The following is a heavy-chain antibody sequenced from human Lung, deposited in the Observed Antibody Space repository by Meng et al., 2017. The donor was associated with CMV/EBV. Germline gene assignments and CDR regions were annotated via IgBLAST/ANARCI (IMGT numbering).Heavy chain of an antibody. J-gene: IGHJ6*02. Sequence: SCAASGFTFSNAWMSWVRQAPGKGLEWVGRIKSKTDGGTTDYAAPVKGRFTISRDDSKNTLYLQMNSLKTGDTAVYYCTTGRIYCSSTSCHWGGMDVWGQGXTVTVSS. CDR1: GFTFSNAW. V-gene: IGHV3-15*01. CDR3: TTGRIYCSSTSCHWGGMDV. D-gene: IGHD2-2*01. CDR2: IKSKTDGGTT.